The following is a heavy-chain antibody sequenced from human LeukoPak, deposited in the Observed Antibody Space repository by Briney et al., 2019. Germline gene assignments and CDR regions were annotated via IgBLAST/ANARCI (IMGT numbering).Heavy chain of an antibody. V-gene: IGHV4-31*03. Sequence: SETLSLTCTVSGGSISSGGYYWSWIRQHPGKGLEWIGYIYYSGSTYYNPSLKSRVTISVDTSKNQFSLKLSSVTAEDTAVYYCARVRHGRSFVKYYYYYYMDVWGKGTTVTVSS. CDR1: GGSISSGGYY. J-gene: IGHJ6*03. D-gene: IGHD3-10*01. CDR3: ARVRHGRSFVKYYYYYYMDV. CDR2: IYYSGST.